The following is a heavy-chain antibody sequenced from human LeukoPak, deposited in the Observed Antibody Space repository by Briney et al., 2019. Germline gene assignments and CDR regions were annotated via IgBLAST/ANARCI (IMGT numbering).Heavy chain of an antibody. D-gene: IGHD3-3*01. CDR1: GYTFTSYD. V-gene: IGHV1-2*02. CDR2: INPNSGGT. Sequence: GASVKVSCKASGYTFTSYDINWVRQATGQGLEWMGWINPNSGGTNYAQKFQGRVTMTRDTSISTAYMELSRLRSDDTAVYYCARNYDFWSGLFDYWGQGTLVTVSS. J-gene: IGHJ4*02. CDR3: ARNYDFWSGLFDY.